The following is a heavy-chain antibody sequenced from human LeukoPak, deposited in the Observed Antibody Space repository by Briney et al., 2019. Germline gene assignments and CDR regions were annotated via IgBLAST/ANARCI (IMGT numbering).Heavy chain of an antibody. CDR3: TTDLTSLRRIAGATSLLY. D-gene: IGHD1-26*01. Sequence: GGSLRLSCAASGFTFTEAWMNWVRQAPGKGLEWVGRIKSKIDGGTTDYGAPVNGRFTISRDDSKNTVYLQMNSLKTEDTAVYYCTTDLTSLRRIAGATSLLYWGQGTLVTVSS. V-gene: IGHV3-15*01. CDR2: IKSKIDGGTT. CDR1: GFTFTEAW. J-gene: IGHJ4*02.